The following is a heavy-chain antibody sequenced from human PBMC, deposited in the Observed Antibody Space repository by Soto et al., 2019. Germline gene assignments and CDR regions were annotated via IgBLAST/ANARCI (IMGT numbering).Heavy chain of an antibody. CDR3: ARLVVGATTRFQH. CDR2: IYYSGST. J-gene: IGHJ1*01. V-gene: IGHV4-39*01. Sequence: PSETLSLTCTVSGVSVISGSYYWGWIRQPPGKGLEWIGSIYYSGSTYYNPSLKSRVTIYVDTSKNQFSLKLSSVTAADTAVYYCARLVVGATTRFQHWGQGTLVTVSS. CDR1: GVSVISGSYY. D-gene: IGHD1-26*01.